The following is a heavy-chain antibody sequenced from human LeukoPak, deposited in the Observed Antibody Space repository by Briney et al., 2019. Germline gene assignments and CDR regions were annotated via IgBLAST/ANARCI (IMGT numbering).Heavy chain of an antibody. V-gene: IGHV4-59*01. CDR3: VRGWRYFDY. D-gene: IGHD6-19*01. J-gene: IGHJ4*02. CDR2: IYYSGST. CDR1: GGSISSYY. Sequence: SETLSLTCTVSGGSISSYYWNWIRQPPGKGLEWIGYIYYSGSTSYNPSLKSRVTISVDTYKSQFSLKLSSVTAADTAVYYCVRGWRYFDYWGQGTLVTVFS.